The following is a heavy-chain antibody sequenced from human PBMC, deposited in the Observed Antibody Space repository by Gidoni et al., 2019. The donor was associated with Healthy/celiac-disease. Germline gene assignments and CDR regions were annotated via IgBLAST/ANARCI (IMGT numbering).Heavy chain of an antibody. V-gene: IGHV1-24*01. CDR3: ATGGSSSAFYYYGMDV. Sequence: QVQLVPSAPPIKKPAASVQVSCQFSRSPLTDLSMHWVRQAPGNGLEWMGGFDPEDGETIYAKKFQGRVTMTEETSTETAYMELSSLRSEDTAGYYWATGGSSSAFYYYGMDVWGQGTTVTVSS. D-gene: IGHD6-6*01. CDR1: RSPLTDLS. CDR2: FDPEDGET. J-gene: IGHJ6*02.